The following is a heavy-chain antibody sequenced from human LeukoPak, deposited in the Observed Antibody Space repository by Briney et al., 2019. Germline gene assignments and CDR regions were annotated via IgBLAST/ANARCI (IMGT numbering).Heavy chain of an antibody. Sequence: GSLRLSCAASGFSFSSSGMNWVRQAPGKGLEWVSYIDTSSTTKNYADSVKGRFTISRDNAKNSLYLQMNSLRVEDTAVYYCAGPLGSPYFHHWGQGTLVTVSS. J-gene: IGHJ1*01. CDR3: AGPLGSPYFHH. D-gene: IGHD3-10*01. CDR2: IDTSSTTK. CDR1: GFSFSSSG. V-gene: IGHV3-48*01.